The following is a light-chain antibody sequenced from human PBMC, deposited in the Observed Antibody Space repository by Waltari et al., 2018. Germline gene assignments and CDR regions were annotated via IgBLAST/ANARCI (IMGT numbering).Light chain of an antibody. CDR3: QAWDSSTAV. V-gene: IGLV3-1*01. J-gene: IGLJ3*02. Sequence: SYELTQPPSVSVSPGPTASITCSGDKLGEKYACWYQQKPGQSPVLFISQDNKRPSGISERFSGSNSGNTATLTISGTQAMDEADYYCQAWDSSTAVFGGGTRLTVL. CDR2: QDN. CDR1: KLGEKY.